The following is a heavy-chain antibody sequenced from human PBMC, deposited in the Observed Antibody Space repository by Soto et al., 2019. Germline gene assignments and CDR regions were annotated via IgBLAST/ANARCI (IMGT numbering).Heavy chain of an antibody. CDR3: GKGRYSNGPPYFDS. Sequence: EVQLVESGGDLVQPGRSLRLSCAASGFTFDDYAMHWVRQAPGKGLEWVSGISWNSGSTTYADSVKGRFTISRDNANNSLFLQMNSLRAEDTAFYYCGKGRYSNGPPYFDSWGQGTLVSVSS. D-gene: IGHD4-4*01. CDR1: GFTFDDYA. V-gene: IGHV3-9*01. J-gene: IGHJ4*01. CDR2: ISWNSGST.